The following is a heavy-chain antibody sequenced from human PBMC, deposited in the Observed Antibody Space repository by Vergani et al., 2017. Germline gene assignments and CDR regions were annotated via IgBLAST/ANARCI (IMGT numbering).Heavy chain of an antibody. J-gene: IGHJ4*02. CDR1: GFTFSACP. Sequence: QLVESGGGWVQPGGSLRLSCAASGFTFSACPMTWVRQAPGKGLEWVAFIRNKAYGGTTEYAASVKGRFTISRDDSKRLAYLQLSGLKTEDTAVYFCSRGRGYSFGYSDYWGQGTLVTVSS. V-gene: IGHV3-49*04. CDR2: IRNKAYGGTT. D-gene: IGHD5-18*01. CDR3: SRGRGYSFGYSDY.